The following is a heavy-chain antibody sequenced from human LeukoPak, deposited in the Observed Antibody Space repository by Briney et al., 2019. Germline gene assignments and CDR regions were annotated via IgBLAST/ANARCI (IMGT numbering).Heavy chain of an antibody. Sequence: GGSLRLSCAASGFTFDDYAMHWVRQAPGKGLEWVSGISWNSGSIGYADSVKGRFTISRDNAKNSLYLQMNSLRAEDTALYYCAKAFYSRLGDAFDIWGQGTMVTVSS. CDR3: AKAFYSRLGDAFDI. CDR1: GFTFDDYA. D-gene: IGHD2-21*01. J-gene: IGHJ3*02. V-gene: IGHV3-9*01. CDR2: ISWNSGSI.